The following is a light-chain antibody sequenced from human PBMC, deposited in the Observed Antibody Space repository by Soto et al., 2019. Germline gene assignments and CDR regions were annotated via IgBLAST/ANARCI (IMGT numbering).Light chain of an antibody. Sequence: EIVLTKSPGTLSSSPGRRATLSCSASQSVSGNYLAWDQQKPGQGPRLLIYAASSRATGIPDRFSGSGSGAEFTLTISRLETEDLAMYYCQQYGSSLGTFGLVTLVAIQ. J-gene: IGKJ1*01. CDR2: AAS. CDR3: QQYGSSLGT. V-gene: IGKV3-20*01. CDR1: QSVSGNY.